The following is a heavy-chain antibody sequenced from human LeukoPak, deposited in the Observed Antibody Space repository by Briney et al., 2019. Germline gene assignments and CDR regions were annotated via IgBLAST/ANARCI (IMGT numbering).Heavy chain of an antibody. V-gene: IGHV4-4*07. J-gene: IGHJ5*02. CDR3: ARDLGFGVVIPPNWFDP. D-gene: IGHD3-3*01. Sequence: PSETLSLTCTVSGGSISSYYWSWIRQPAGKGLEWIGRIYTSGSTNYNPSLKSRVTMSVDTSKNQFPLKLSSVTAADTAVYYCARDLGFGVVIPPNWFDPWGQGTLVTVSS. CDR1: GGSISSYY. CDR2: IYTSGST.